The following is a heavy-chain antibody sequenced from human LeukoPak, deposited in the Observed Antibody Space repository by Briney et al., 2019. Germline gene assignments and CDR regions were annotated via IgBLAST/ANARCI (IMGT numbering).Heavy chain of an antibody. Sequence: SETLSLTCTVSGGSLSSYYWSWIRQPPGKGLEWIGYIYYSGSTNYNPSLKSRVTISVDTSKNQFSLKLSSVTAADTVVYYCARGILAAAGRIWDYWGQGTLVTVSS. D-gene: IGHD6-13*01. J-gene: IGHJ4*02. CDR2: IYYSGST. CDR1: GGSLSSYY. CDR3: ARGILAAAGRIWDY. V-gene: IGHV4-59*01.